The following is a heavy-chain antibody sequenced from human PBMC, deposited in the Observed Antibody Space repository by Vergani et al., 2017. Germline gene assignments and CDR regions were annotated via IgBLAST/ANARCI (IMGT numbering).Heavy chain of an antibody. CDR1: GFTFSSYA. J-gene: IGHJ4*02. CDR2: ISGSGGST. CDR3: ARDPIAAAEPIDY. Sequence: EVQLLESGGGLVQPGGSLRLSCAASGFTFSSYAMSWVRQAPGKGLEWVSAISGSGGSTYYADSVKGRFTISRDNAKNSLYLQMNSLRAEDTAVYYCARDPIAAAEPIDYWGQGTLVTVSS. V-gene: IGHV3-23*01. D-gene: IGHD6-13*01.